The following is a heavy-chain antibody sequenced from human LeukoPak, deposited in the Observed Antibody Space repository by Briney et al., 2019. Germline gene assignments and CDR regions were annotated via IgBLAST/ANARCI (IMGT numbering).Heavy chain of an antibody. J-gene: IGHJ4*02. Sequence: SETLSLTCTVSGGSISSYYWSWIRQPPGKGLEWTGYIYYSGSTNYNPSLKSRVTISVDTSKNQFSLKLSSVTAADTAVYYCARDSYSSSWYYFDYWGQGTLVTVSS. CDR1: GGSISSYY. V-gene: IGHV4-59*01. CDR2: IYYSGST. CDR3: ARDSYSSSWYYFDY. D-gene: IGHD6-13*01.